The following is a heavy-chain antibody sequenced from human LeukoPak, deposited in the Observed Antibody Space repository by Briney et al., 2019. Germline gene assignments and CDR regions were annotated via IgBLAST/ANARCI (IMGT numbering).Heavy chain of an antibody. CDR1: GFTFSSYS. CDR3: ARGNYQVGGYFDY. CDR2: ISSSSSYI. D-gene: IGHD3-16*01. J-gene: IGHJ4*02. V-gene: IGHV3-21*01. Sequence: GGSLRLSCAASGFTFSSYSMNWVRQAAGKGLEGVSSISSSSSYIYYADSVKGRFTISRDNAKNSLDLQMNSLRAEDTAVYYCARGNYQVGGYFDYWGQGTLVTVSS.